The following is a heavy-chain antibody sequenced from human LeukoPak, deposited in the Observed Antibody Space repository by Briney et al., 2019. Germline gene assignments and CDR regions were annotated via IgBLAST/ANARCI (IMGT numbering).Heavy chain of an antibody. CDR1: GFTFSSYS. CDR3: ARSIVVVPGTFDY. V-gene: IGHV3-21*01. J-gene: IGHJ4*02. Sequence: GGSLRLSCAASGFTFSSYSMNWVRQAPGKGLEWVSSISSSSSYICYADSVKGRFTISRDNAKNSLYLQMNSLRAEDTAVYYCARSIVVVPGTFDYWGQGTLVTVSS. CDR2: ISSSSSYI. D-gene: IGHD2-2*01.